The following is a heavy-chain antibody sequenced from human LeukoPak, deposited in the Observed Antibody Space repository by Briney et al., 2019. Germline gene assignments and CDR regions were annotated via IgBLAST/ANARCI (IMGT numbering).Heavy chain of an antibody. CDR2: IWYDGSNK. CDR3: ARRKPYYYYMDV. J-gene: IGHJ6*03. CDR1: GFTFSSYG. V-gene: IGHV3-33*01. Sequence: GGSLRLSCAASGFTFSSYGMHWVRQAPGKGLEWVAVIWYDGSNKYYADSVKGRFTISRDNSKNTLYLQMNSLRAEDTAVYYCARRKPYYYYMDVWGKGTTVTVSS.